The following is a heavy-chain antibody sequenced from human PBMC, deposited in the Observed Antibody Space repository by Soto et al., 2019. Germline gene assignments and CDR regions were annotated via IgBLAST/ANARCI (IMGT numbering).Heavy chain of an antibody. CDR1: GGSISSSSYY. CDR3: ARWFERDCSSTSCYAYFDY. CDR2: IYYSGST. J-gene: IGHJ4*02. D-gene: IGHD2-2*01. V-gene: IGHV4-39*01. Sequence: SETLSLTCTVSGGSISSSSYYWGWIRQPPGKGLEWIGSIYYSGSTYYNPSLKSRVTISVDTSKNQFSLKLSSVTAADTAVYYCARWFERDCSSTSCYAYFDYWGQGTLVTVSS.